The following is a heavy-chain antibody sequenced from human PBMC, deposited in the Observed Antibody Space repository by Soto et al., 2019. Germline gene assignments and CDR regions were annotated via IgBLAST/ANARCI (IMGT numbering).Heavy chain of an antibody. CDR1: GFTFSSYG. D-gene: IGHD4-17*01. CDR3: AKDKSGRDYGDPYGMDV. Sequence: LRLSCAASGFTFSSYGMHWVRQAPGKGLEWVAVISYDGSNKYYADSVKGRFTISRDNSKNTLYLQMNSLRAEDTAVYYCAKDKSGRDYGDPYGMDVWGQGTTVTVSS. J-gene: IGHJ6*02. V-gene: IGHV3-30*18. CDR2: ISYDGSNK.